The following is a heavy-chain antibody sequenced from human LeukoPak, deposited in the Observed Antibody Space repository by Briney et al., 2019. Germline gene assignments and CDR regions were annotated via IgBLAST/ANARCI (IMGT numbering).Heavy chain of an antibody. Sequence: GGSLRLSCAASGFTFSSYGMHWVRQAPGKGLEWVAVILSDGSKEFYTDSVKGRFTISRDNSKNTLYLQMNSLRAEDTAVYYCAKDYGSGYFDYWGQGTLVTVSS. CDR3: AKDYGSGYFDY. CDR2: ILSDGSKE. CDR1: GFTFSSYG. D-gene: IGHD3-10*01. V-gene: IGHV3-33*06. J-gene: IGHJ4*02.